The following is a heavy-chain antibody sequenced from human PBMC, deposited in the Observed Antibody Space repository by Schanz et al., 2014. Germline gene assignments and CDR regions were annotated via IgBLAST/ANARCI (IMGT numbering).Heavy chain of an antibody. CDR3: AKERDITGWNHGDY. CDR1: GFSVSTNY. D-gene: IGHD6-19*01. CDR2: IWYDGSKQ. Sequence: VQLVESGGGLIQPGGSLRLSCAVSGFSVSTNYMSWVRQAPGKGLEWVASIWYDGSKQYYADSVKGRFTISRDNSKNTLYLQMNSLRTEDTAVYHCAKERDITGWNHGDYWGQGTLVTVSS. J-gene: IGHJ4*02. V-gene: IGHV3-30*02.